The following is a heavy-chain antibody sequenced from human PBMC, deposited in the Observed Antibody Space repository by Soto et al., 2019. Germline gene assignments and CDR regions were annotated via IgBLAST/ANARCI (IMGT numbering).Heavy chain of an antibody. D-gene: IGHD3-22*01. CDR2: IYYSGST. Sequence: QVQLQESGPGLVKPSQTLSLTCTVSGGSISSGDYYWSWIRQPPGKGLEWIGYIYYSGSTYYNPSLXXXVTISVDTAKXXFXLXXSSVTAADTAVYYCARVEDPPWYDSSGNSSRYFQHWGQGTLVTVSS. J-gene: IGHJ1*01. CDR3: ARVEDPPWYDSSGNSSRYFQH. V-gene: IGHV4-30-4*01. CDR1: GGSISSGDYY.